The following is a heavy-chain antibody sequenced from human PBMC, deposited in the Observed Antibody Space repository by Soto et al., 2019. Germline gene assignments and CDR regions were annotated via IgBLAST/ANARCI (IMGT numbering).Heavy chain of an antibody. V-gene: IGHV3-30*03. CDR3: ARDDLFLDENGFDI. D-gene: IGHD2-8*01. CDR1: GFTFSSYG. J-gene: IGHJ3*02. Sequence: GGSLRLSCAASGFTFSSYGMHWVRQAPSKGLEWVAVISYDGSNKYYADSVKGRFTISRDNSKNTLYLQMNSLRDEDTAVYYCARDDLFLDENGFDIWGQGTMVTVSS. CDR2: ISYDGSNK.